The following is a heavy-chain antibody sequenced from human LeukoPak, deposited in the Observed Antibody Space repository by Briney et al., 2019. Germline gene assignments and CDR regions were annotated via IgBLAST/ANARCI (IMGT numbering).Heavy chain of an antibody. CDR1: GVSITTYY. CDR3: ACLTTADAFDI. Sequence: PSETLSLTCTVSGVSITTYYWNWVRQPPGKGLEWIGYIYDSGSTNYSPSLKSRVTISVDSSKNHFSLKLSSVTAADTAVYYCACLTTADAFDIWGPGTMVTVSS. CDR2: IYDSGST. J-gene: IGHJ3*02. D-gene: IGHD3-22*01. V-gene: IGHV4-59*01.